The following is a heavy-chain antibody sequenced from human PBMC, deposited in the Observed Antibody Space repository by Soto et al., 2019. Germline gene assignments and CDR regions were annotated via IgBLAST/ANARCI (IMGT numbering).Heavy chain of an antibody. D-gene: IGHD3-22*01. CDR3: QRKDSSGYSNWFDP. CDR1: VYTFSRSW. J-gene: IGHJ5*02. Sequence: PGGSLMISCNPSVYTFSRSWIAWVRQTPVRGLEWMGIIYPADSDTRSSPSFQGQANISADKSNSTAYLHWNSLKASERATYYCQRKDSSGYSNWFDPWGQGILVTVSS. CDR2: IYPADSDT. V-gene: IGHV5-51*03.